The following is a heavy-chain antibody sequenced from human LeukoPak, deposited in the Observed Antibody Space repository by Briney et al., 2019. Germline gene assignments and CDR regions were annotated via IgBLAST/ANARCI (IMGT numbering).Heavy chain of an antibody. CDR2: IYTSGST. CDR1: GGSISSGSYY. Sequence: PSETLSLTCTVSGGSISSGSYYWSWIRQPAGEGLEWIGRIYTSGSTNYHPSLKSRVTISVDTSKNQFSLKLSSVTAADTAVYYCARMYYDFWSGYRHYFDYWGQGTLVTVSS. CDR3: ARMYYDFWSGYRHYFDY. D-gene: IGHD3-3*01. J-gene: IGHJ4*02. V-gene: IGHV4-61*02.